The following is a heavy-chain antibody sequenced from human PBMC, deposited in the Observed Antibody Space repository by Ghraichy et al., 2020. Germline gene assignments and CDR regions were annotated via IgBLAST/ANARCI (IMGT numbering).Heavy chain of an antibody. CDR1: GFIFSSYW. CDR3: ARENGDYGDYFDY. V-gene: IGHV3-7*03. J-gene: IGHJ4*02. D-gene: IGHD4-17*01. Sequence: GGSLRLSCAASGFIFSSYWMSWVRQAPGKGLDWVANINQDESEKDYVDSVKGRFTISRDNAKKSVQLKMNSLRAEDTAVYYCARENGDYGDYFDYWGQGTLVTVSS. CDR2: INQDESEK.